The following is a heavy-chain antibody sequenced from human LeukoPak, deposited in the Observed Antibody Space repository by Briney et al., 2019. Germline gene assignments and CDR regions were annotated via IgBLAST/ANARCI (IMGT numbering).Heavy chain of an antibody. CDR2: IYYSGST. CDR1: GGSISSYY. V-gene: IGHV4-59*01. CDR3: ARGLRTPYYFDY. D-gene: IGHD5-12*01. J-gene: IGHJ4*02. Sequence: SETLSLTCTVSGGSISSYYWSWIRQPPGKGLEWIGYIYYSGSTNYNPSLKSRVTISVDTSKNQFSLKLSSVTAVDTAVYYCARGLRTPYYFDYWGQGTLVTVSS.